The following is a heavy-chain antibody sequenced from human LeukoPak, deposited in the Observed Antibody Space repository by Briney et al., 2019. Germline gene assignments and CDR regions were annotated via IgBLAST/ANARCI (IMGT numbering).Heavy chain of an antibody. J-gene: IGHJ3*01. CDR3: AKGVRRVIRDAFDV. CDR2: ISGSSGIT. Sequence: GGSLRLSCTASGFTFSSYAMSWVRQPPGKGLEWVSGISGSSGITSDADSVRGRFTISRDNSKNMVYLQMNGLRDEDTAVYYCAKGVRRVIRDAFDVWGQGTMATVSS. V-gene: IGHV3-23*01. CDR1: GFTFSSYA. D-gene: IGHD3-10*01.